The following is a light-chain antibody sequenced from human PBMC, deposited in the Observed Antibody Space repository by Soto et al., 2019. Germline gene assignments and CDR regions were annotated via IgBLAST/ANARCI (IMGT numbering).Light chain of an antibody. Sequence: NFMLTQPHSVSESPGKTVTISCTGSRGSIASNYVQWYQQRPGSAPPTVIYDDNQRPSGVPDRFSGSIDSSSNSASLTISGLKTEDEADYYCQSYDSSNHVVFGGGTKLTVL. CDR2: DDN. CDR1: RGSIASNY. V-gene: IGLV6-57*02. J-gene: IGLJ2*01. CDR3: QSYDSSNHVV.